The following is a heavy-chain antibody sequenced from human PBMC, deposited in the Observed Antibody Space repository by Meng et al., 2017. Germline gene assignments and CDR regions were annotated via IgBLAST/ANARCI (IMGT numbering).Heavy chain of an antibody. CDR3: ARDSCTGGICYRGSFDY. J-gene: IGHJ4*02. Sequence: QVLLWQSGAEVKEPGASVKVSCKASGYTFTSYAMHWVRQAPGQSLEWMGWLNAGNGDTKYSQKFQGRVTITRDSSASTAYMELSSLRSEDTAVYYCARDSCTGGICYRGSFDYWAQGTLVTVSS. CDR2: LNAGNGDT. CDR1: GYTFTSYA. D-gene: IGHD2-15*01. V-gene: IGHV1-3*01.